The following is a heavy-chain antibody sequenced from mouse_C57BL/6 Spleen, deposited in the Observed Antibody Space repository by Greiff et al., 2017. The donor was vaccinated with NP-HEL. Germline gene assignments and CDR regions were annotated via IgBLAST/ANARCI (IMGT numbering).Heavy chain of an antibody. CDR1: GYTFTSYG. CDR3: ARKLRSREVYFDY. D-gene: IGHD1-1*01. CDR2: IYPRSGNT. V-gene: IGHV1-81*01. Sequence: QVQLKESGAELARPGASVKLSCKASGYTFTSYGISWVKQRTGPGLEWIGEIYPRSGNTYYNEKFKGKATLTADKSSSTAYMELRSLTSEDSAVYFCARKLRSREVYFDYWGQGTTLTVSS. J-gene: IGHJ2*01.